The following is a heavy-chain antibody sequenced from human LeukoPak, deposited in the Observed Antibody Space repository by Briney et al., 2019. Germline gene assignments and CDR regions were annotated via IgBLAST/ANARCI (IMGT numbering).Heavy chain of an antibody. V-gene: IGHV4-39*01. CDR3: ARRLRYFDTKGVDY. D-gene: IGHD3-9*01. Sequence: SETLSLTCTVSGCSISSSSYYCGWIRQPPGKGLEWIGSIYYSGSTYYNPSLKSRVTISVDTSKNQFSLKLSSVTAADTAVYYCARRLRYFDTKGVDYWGQGTLVTVSS. CDR2: IYYSGST. J-gene: IGHJ4*02. CDR1: GCSISSSSYY.